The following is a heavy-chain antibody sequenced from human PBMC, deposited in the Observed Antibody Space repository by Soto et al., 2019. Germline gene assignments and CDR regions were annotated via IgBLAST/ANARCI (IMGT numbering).Heavy chain of an antibody. V-gene: IGHV1-69*04. CDR1: KGTFSSYT. Sequence: SVMVSCKSSKGTFSSYTISWVRQAPGQGLKWMERIITILGIANYAQRLKGRVTITADKSTSTAYMELSSLRFEDTAVYYCSIEVYFGSGSYYNVMGAFDIWGQGTMVTVSS. D-gene: IGHD3-10*01. CDR2: IITILGIA. CDR3: SIEVYFGSGSYYNVMGAFDI. J-gene: IGHJ3*02.